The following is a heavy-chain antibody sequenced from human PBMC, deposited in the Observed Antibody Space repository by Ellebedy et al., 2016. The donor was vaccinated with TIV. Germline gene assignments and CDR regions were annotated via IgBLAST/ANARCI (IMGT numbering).Heavy chain of an antibody. D-gene: IGHD4-17*01. CDR2: IIPLFGTP. V-gene: IGHV1-69*08. CDR1: RCTFSNTFSHT. J-gene: IGHJ4*02. CDR3: ARRRDYGRELFDY. Sequence: AASVKVSCMGSRCTFSNTFSHTGVSWVRQAPGQDLECMGNIIPLFGTPNYAQKFRGRVTITADKSTSTVFMELSSLRYEDTAVYYCARRRDYGRELFDYWGQGTLVTVSS.